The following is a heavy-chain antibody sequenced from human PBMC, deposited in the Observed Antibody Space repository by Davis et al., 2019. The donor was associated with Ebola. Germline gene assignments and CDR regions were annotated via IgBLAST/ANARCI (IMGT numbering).Heavy chain of an antibody. J-gene: IGHJ4*02. CDR1: GFTFSGSA. V-gene: IGHV3-73*01. CDR3: ARDKRYTFDY. D-gene: IGHD1-1*01. Sequence: GESLKISCAASGFTFSGSAMHWVRQASGKGLEWVGHIRSKANSYATAYAASVKGRFTISRDNSKNTLYLQMNSLRAEDTAVYYCARDKRYTFDYWGQGTLVTVSS. CDR2: IRSKANSYAT.